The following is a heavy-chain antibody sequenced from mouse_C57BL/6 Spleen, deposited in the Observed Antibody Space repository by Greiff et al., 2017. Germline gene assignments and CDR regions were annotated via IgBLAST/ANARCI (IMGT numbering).Heavy chain of an antibody. J-gene: IGHJ4*01. D-gene: IGHD2-4*01. CDR3: ASYDYDGYYAMDY. CDR2: INPNYGTT. V-gene: IGHV1-39*01. CDR1: GYSFTDSN. Sequence: EVQLQESGPELVKPGASVKISCKASGYSFTDSNMNWVKQSNGKSLEWIGVINPNYGTTSYNQKFKGKATLTVDQSSSTAYMQLNSLTSEDSAVYYCASYDYDGYYAMDYWGQGTSVTVSS.